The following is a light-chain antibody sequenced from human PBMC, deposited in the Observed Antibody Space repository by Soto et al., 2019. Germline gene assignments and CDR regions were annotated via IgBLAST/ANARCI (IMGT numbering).Light chain of an antibody. CDR2: AAS. CDR3: QQSYSTLYT. CDR1: QSISRY. V-gene: IGKV1-39*01. Sequence: DIQMTQSPSSLSASVGDRVTITCRASQSISRYLNWYQQKVGKAPKLMIYAASTLQSGVPSRFSGSGSGTDFTLTISSPQPEDFATYYCQQSYSTLYTFGQGTKLDIK. J-gene: IGKJ2*01.